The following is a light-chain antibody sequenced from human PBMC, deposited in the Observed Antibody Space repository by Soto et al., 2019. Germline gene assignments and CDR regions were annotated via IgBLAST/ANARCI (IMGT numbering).Light chain of an antibody. CDR1: QSICIS. V-gene: IGKV1-5*03. CDR3: QQYDIYPWT. J-gene: IGKJ1*01. CDR2: EAS. Sequence: DIQMSQSPSTLSASVGDRVTITCRASQSICISLAWYQQKPGKAPSLLIYEASILETGVPSRFSGSASGTDFTLTISSLLPDDFATYHCQQYDIYPWTFGHGTKVEI.